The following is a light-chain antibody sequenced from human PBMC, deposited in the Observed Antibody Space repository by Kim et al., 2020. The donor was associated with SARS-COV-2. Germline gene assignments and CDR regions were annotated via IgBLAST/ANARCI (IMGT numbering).Light chain of an antibody. CDR3: QQYDSTPYT. Sequence: RDTINCKSSQSVLYSSNNQNYLAWYQQKPGQPPKRLIYWASTREYGVPDRFSGSGSGTDFTLTISSLQAEDVAVYYCQQYDSTPYTFGQGTKLEI. J-gene: IGKJ2*01. V-gene: IGKV4-1*01. CDR2: WAS. CDR1: QSVLYSSNNQNY.